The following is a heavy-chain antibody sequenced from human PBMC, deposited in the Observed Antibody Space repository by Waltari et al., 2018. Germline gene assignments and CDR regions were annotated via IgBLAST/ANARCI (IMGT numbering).Heavy chain of an antibody. D-gene: IGHD2-2*01. CDR1: GFTFSSYS. Sequence: EVQLVESGGGLVKPGGSLRLSCAASGFTFSSYSMNWVRQAPGKGLELFSSISSSSNYIYSADSVKGRFTIFRDNAKHSLFLQMNSLRAEDTAVYYCARDFTSWGFDYWGQGTLVTVSS. CDR3: ARDFTSWGFDY. V-gene: IGHV3-21*01. CDR2: ISSSSNYI. J-gene: IGHJ4*02.